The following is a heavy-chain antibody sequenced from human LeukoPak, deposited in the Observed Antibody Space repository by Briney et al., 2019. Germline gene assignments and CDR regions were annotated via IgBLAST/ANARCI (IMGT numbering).Heavy chain of an antibody. D-gene: IGHD3-22*01. J-gene: IGHJ5*02. CDR2: IYTSGST. CDR3: ARDTYYYDSSGYWWFGP. CDR1: GVSISSYY. V-gene: IGHV4-4*07. Sequence: SETLSLTCAVSGVSISSYYWNWIRQPAGKGLEWIGRIYTSGSTNYNPSLKSRVTMSVDTSKNQFSLKLSSVTAADTAVYYCARDTYYYDSSGYWWFGPGGQGTLVTVSS.